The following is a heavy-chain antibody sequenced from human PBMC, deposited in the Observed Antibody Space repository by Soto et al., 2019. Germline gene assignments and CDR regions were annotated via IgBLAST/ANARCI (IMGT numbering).Heavy chain of an antibody. D-gene: IGHD5-18*01. Sequence: PSETLSLTCTVSGGSISSYYWSWVRQPPGKGLEWIGYIYYSGSTNYNPSLKSRVTISVDTSKNQFSLKLSSVTAADTAVYYCARGEYSYAPGVDYWGQGTLVTVSS. CDR2: IYYSGST. CDR3: ARGEYSYAPGVDY. J-gene: IGHJ4*02. V-gene: IGHV4-59*12. CDR1: GGSISSYY.